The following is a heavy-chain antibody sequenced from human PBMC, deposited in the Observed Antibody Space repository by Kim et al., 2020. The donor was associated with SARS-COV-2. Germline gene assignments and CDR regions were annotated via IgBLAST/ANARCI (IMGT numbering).Heavy chain of an antibody. J-gene: IGHJ4*02. V-gene: IGHV3-23*01. CDR1: GFTFSSYA. D-gene: IGHD2-2*01. CDR2: ISGSGGST. Sequence: GGSLRLSCAASGFTFSSYAMSWVRQAPGKGLEWVSAISGSGGSTYYADSVKGRFTISRDNSKNTLYLQMNSLRAEDTAVYYCAKDLGCSSTSCFQNSGYYFDYWGQGTLVTVSS. CDR3: AKDLGCSSTSCFQNSGYYFDY.